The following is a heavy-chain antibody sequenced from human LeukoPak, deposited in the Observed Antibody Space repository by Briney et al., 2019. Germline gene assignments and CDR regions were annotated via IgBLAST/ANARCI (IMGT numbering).Heavy chain of an antibody. CDR2: IHTSGAS. Sequence: SETLSLTCTVSGASISNYYWSWIRQTLEKGLEWMGHIHTSGASRYYPSLESRLTLSIDTSRNHLSLKLTSVTAADTAVYYCAKEPTGDKSFDNWGQGTLVTVSS. J-gene: IGHJ4*02. CDR1: GASISNYY. D-gene: IGHD7-27*01. V-gene: IGHV4-4*07. CDR3: AKEPTGDKSFDN.